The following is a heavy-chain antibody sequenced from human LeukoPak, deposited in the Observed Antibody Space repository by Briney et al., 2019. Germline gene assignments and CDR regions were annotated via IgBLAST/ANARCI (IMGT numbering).Heavy chain of an antibody. J-gene: IGHJ4*02. CDR1: GLTVSSSY. CDR3: ASEIIAATGLLFDY. V-gene: IGHV3-53*01. CDR2: IYSGGNT. D-gene: IGHD6-13*01. Sequence: GGSLRLSCAASGLTVSSSYMSWVRQAPGKGLEWVSIIYSGGNTYYADSVKGRFTISRDNSKNTLYLQMNSLRADDTAVYYCASEIIAATGLLFDYWGQGTLVTVSS.